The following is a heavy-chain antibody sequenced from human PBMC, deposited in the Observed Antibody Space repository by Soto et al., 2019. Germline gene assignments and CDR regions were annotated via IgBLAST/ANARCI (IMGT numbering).Heavy chain of an antibody. J-gene: IGHJ3*02. CDR2: ISAYNGNT. V-gene: IGHV1-18*01. D-gene: IGHD3-10*01. Sequence: ASVKVSCKASGYTFTSYGISWVRQAPGQGLEWMGWISAYNGNTNYAQKLQGRVTMTTDTSTSTAYMELRSLRSDDTAVYYCARDRPVLLWFGALISDAFDIWGQGTMVTVSS. CDR3: ARDRPVLLWFGALISDAFDI. CDR1: GYTFTSYG.